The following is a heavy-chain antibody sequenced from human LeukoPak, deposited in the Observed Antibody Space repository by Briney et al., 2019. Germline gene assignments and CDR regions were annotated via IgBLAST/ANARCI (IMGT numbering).Heavy chain of an antibody. J-gene: IGHJ6*03. Sequence: SETLSLTCTVSGGSISSGSYYWSWIRQPAGKGLEWIGRIYTSGSTNYNPSLKSRVTISVDTSKNQFSLKLSSVTAADTAVYYCARADPERGYSGYYYYMDVWGKGTTVTISS. CDR1: GGSISSGSYY. D-gene: IGHD5-12*01. CDR2: IYTSGST. CDR3: ARADPERGYSGYYYYMDV. V-gene: IGHV4-61*02.